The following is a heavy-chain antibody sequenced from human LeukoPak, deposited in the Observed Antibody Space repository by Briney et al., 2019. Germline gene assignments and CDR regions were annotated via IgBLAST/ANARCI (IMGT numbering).Heavy chain of an antibody. D-gene: IGHD5-12*01. CDR3: ARHRWLRGLGPLFDY. CDR2: IYYSGST. V-gene: IGHV4-39*01. Sequence: PSETLSLTCTVSGGSISSSSYYWGWIRQPPGKGLEWIGSIYYSGSTYYNPSLKSRVTISVDTSKNQFSLKLSSVTAADTAVYYCARHRWLRGLGPLFDYWGQGTLVTVSS. CDR1: GGSISSSSYY. J-gene: IGHJ4*02.